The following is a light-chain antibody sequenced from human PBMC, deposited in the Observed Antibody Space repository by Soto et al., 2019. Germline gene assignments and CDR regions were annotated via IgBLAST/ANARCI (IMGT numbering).Light chain of an antibody. CDR1: QSVTSNY. J-gene: IGKJ1*01. V-gene: IGKV3-20*01. CDR3: QQYATSPWT. Sequence: EIVLTQSPGTLSLSPGERATLSCRASQSVTSNYLVWYQQKHGQAPRALIYGASSRATGIPDRFSGSWSGTDFTRTISRLEPEAFAVYYCQQYATSPWTFGQGTKVEIK. CDR2: GAS.